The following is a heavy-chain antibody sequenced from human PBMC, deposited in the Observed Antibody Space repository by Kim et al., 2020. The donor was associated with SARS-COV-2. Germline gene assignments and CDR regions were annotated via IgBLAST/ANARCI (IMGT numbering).Heavy chain of an antibody. CDR3: ATAGRRGYSGYDPDGLDY. D-gene: IGHD5-12*01. J-gene: IGHJ4*02. V-gene: IGHV4-39*07. Sequence: KSRVTISVDTSKNQFSLKLSSVTAADTAVYYCATAGRRGYSGYDPDGLDYWGQGTLVTVSS.